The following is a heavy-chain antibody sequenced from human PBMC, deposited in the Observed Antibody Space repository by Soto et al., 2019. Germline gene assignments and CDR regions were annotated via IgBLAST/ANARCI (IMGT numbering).Heavy chain of an antibody. J-gene: IGHJ4*02. CDR1: GFTFDDYA. CDR3: ANGGRGSSSWTLDY. Sequence: EVQLVESGGGLVQPGRSLRLSCAASGFTFDDYAMHWVRQAPGKGLEWVSGISWNSGSIGYADSVKGRFTISRDNAKNSLYLQMNSLRAEDTALYYCANGGRGSSSWTLDYWGQGTLVTVSS. V-gene: IGHV3-9*01. D-gene: IGHD6-13*01. CDR2: ISWNSGSI.